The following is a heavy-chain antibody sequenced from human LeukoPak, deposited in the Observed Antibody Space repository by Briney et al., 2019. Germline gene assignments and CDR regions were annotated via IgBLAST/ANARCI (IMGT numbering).Heavy chain of an antibody. J-gene: IGHJ4*02. CDR1: GGSIPGYF. V-gene: IGHV4-59*01. CDR2: IFYGGST. Sequence: PSETLSLTCTVSGGSIPGYFWSWIRQPPGKGLEWIAYIFYGGSTNYNPSLKSRVTISLDTSKNQFSLKLSSVTAADTAVYYCARGYSYGRPFDYWGQGTLVTVSS. CDR3: ARGYSYGRPFDY. D-gene: IGHD5-18*01.